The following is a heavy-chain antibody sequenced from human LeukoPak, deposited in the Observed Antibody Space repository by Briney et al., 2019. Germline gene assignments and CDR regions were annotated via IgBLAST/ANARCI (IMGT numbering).Heavy chain of an antibody. V-gene: IGHV4-59*11. Sequence: SETLSLTCTVSGDSINSLDLWSWIRQPPGKGLEWIGYIYYSGSTNYNPSLKSRVTISVDTSKNQFSLKLSSVTAADTAVYYCAREDCGGDCYSRSDDAFDIWGQGTMVTVSS. CDR2: IYYSGST. CDR1: GDSINSLDL. D-gene: IGHD2-21*02. CDR3: AREDCGGDCYSRSDDAFDI. J-gene: IGHJ3*02.